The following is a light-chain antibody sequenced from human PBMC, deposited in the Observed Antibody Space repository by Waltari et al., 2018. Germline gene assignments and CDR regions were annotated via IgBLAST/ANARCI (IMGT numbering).Light chain of an antibody. J-gene: IGLJ3*02. V-gene: IGLV2-11*01. CDR3: CSHGGFDTFWV. Sequence: QSALTQPRSVSGSPGQSVTISCPGTTSDVGGYDFVPWYQQHPGKAPKLIIYYVSQRPSGVPDRFSGSKSGNTASLTITGLRDDDEAEYFCCSHGGFDTFWVFGGGTKVIVL. CDR1: TSDVGGYDF. CDR2: YVS.